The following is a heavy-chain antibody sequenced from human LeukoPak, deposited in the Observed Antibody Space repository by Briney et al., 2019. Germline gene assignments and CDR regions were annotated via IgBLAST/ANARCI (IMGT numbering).Heavy chain of an antibody. CDR1: GFTVSSNY. J-gene: IGHJ3*02. V-gene: IGHV3-66*01. D-gene: IGHD3-22*01. CDR3: ARNKGDDSDAFDI. Sequence: GGSLRLSCAASGFTVSSNYMSWVRQAPGKGLEWASVIYSGGSTYYADSVKGRFTISRDNSKNTLYLQMNSLRAEDTAVYYCARNKGDDSDAFDIWGQGTMVTVSS. CDR2: IYSGGST.